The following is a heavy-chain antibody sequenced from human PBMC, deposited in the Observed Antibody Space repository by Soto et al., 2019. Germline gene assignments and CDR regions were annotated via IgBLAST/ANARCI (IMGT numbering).Heavy chain of an antibody. V-gene: IGHV4-31*03. D-gene: IGHD2-2*01. Sequence: PSETLSLTCTVSGGSISSGGYYWSWIRQHPGNGPEWIGYIYYSGSTYYNPSLKSRVTISVDTSKNQFSLKLSSVTAADTAVYYCARDERIVVVPAASYYYYGMDVWGQGTTVTVSS. CDR1: GGSISSGGYY. CDR3: ARDERIVVVPAASYYYYGMDV. CDR2: IYYSGST. J-gene: IGHJ6*02.